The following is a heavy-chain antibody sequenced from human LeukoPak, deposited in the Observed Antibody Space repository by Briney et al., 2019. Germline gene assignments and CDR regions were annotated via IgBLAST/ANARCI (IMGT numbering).Heavy chain of an antibody. CDR1: GFTFSTFG. D-gene: IGHD1-14*01. CDR3: ARVHALKPEAFDL. CDR2: ISSSSRTI. V-gene: IGHV3-48*01. Sequence: PGGSLRLSCAASGFTFSTFGMTWVRQAPGKGLEWISYISSSSRTIYYSDSVKGRFTISRDNGKDSLHLQMNSLSVDDTATYFCARVHALKPEAFDLWGRGTLVTVSS. J-gene: IGHJ5*02.